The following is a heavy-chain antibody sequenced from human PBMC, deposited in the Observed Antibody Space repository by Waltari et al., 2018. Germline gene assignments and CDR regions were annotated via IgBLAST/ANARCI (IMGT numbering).Heavy chain of an antibody. J-gene: IGHJ3*01. V-gene: IGHV3-53*03. CDR1: GFTVNSNY. Sequence: EVQLVESGGDLIQPGGSLRLSCAASGFTVNSNYINWVRQSPGKGLDWVSVVEVTGNTDYADSVKGRFTTSRDNSKNTVYLQMDSLRVEDTAMYYCARRLVVAGTLDVFDLWGQGTRVIVSS. CDR3: ARRLVVAGTLDVFDL. CDR2: VEVTGNT. D-gene: IGHD2-15*01.